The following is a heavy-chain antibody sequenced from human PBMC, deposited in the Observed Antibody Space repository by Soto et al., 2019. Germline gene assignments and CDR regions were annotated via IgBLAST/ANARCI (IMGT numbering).Heavy chain of an antibody. J-gene: IGHJ5*02. Sequence: PSETLSLTCAVYGGSFGDYYWSWVRQPPGKGLAWIGDINPSGSTNYNPSLKGRVTLSIDTSKNQFSLELNSVTAADTAVYFCARGRTYRRTGHYRRDVVDPWGQGTLVTVSS. D-gene: IGHD7-27*01. CDR2: INPSGST. CDR3: ARGRTYRRTGHYRRDVVDP. V-gene: IGHV4-34*01. CDR1: GGSFGDYY.